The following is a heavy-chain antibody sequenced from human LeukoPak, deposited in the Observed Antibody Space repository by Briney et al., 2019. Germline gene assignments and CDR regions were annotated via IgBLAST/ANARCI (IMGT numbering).Heavy chain of an antibody. J-gene: IGHJ4*02. CDR2: SSSSGSTI. CDR1: GFTLSDYY. V-gene: IGHV3-11*01. Sequence: GGSLRLSCAASGFTLSDYYMSWFRLAPGKGLEWVSYSSSSGSTIYYADSVKGRFAISRDNAKNSLYLQMNSLRAEDTAVYYCARRRDFIDYWGQGNLVTVSS. CDR3: ARRRDFIDY. D-gene: IGHD3/OR15-3a*01.